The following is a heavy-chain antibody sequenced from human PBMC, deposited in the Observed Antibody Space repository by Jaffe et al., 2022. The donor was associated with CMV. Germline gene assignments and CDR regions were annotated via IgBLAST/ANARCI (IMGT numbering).Heavy chain of an antibody. D-gene: IGHD3-16*01. Sequence: QVQLVQSGTEVKNPGASVKVSCKASGYTFTGDYIHWVRQAPGQGLTWMGIINPSSGSTSYAQKFQGRVTMTRDTSTSTIYMELSSLRSEDTAVYYCATRGEDGGDSPNRWHFDDWGQGTLVTVSS. V-gene: IGHV1-46*01. CDR1: GYTFTGDY. CDR2: INPSSGST. CDR3: ATRGEDGGDSPNRWHFDD. J-gene: IGHJ4*02.